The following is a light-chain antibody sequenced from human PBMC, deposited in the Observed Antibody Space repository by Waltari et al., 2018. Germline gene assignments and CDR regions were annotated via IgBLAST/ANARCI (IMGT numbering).Light chain of an antibody. J-gene: IGLJ2*01. V-gene: IGLV2-23*02. CDR1: RGDIGSYSL. CDR3: CSYAGSSTFEI. CDR2: AVT. Sequence: QSALTQPASVSGSPGQSITISCSGGRGDIGSYSLVSWYQQPPGKAPNLMIYAVTNRPSGVSDSFSGSKSGNTAYLTISGLQADDEAHYHCCSYAGSSTFEIFGGGTKVTVL.